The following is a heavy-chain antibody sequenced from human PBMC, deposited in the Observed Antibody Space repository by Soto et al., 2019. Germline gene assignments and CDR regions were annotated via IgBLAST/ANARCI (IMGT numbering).Heavy chain of an antibody. Sequence: QVQLQESGPGLVKPSQTLSLTCTVSGGSISSGGYYWSWIRQHPGKGLEWIGYIYYSGSTYYNPSLKSRVTISVDTSKNQFSLKRSSVTAADTAVYYCAREKYQLHNYGMDVWGQGTTVTVSS. D-gene: IGHD2-2*01. J-gene: IGHJ6*02. V-gene: IGHV4-31*03. CDR2: IYYSGST. CDR1: GGSISSGGYY. CDR3: AREKYQLHNYGMDV.